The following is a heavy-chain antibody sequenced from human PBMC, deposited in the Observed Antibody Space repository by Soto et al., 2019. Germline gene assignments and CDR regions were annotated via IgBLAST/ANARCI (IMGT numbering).Heavy chain of an antibody. CDR3: ARRDYLDY. CDR2: VLKDGTTK. D-gene: IGHD3-10*01. V-gene: IGHV3-30*01. CDR1: GFNFNDYA. J-gene: IGHJ4*02. Sequence: QVQLVETGGGVVQPGRSPTLSCAAAGFNFNDYAMYWVRQAPGKGLEWVADVLKDGTTKHYAASVEGRFTISRDNSKNLVYLQMNSLREEDSAVYFCARRDYLDYWGQGTLVAVSS.